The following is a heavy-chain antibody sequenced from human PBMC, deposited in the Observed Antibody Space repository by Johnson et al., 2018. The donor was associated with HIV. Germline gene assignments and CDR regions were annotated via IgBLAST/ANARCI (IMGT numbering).Heavy chain of an antibody. V-gene: IGHV3-43*01. J-gene: IGHJ3*02. D-gene: IGHD6-19*01. Sequence: VQLVESGGGLVQPGGSLRLSCAASEFSFDDYTTHWVRQGPGKGLEWVSLISWDGGSTYYGDFLKGRFTISRDNSKNSLYLQMISLRSEDTALYYCAKGGLGHTDAFDIWGQGTMVTVSS. CDR1: EFSFDDYT. CDR2: ISWDGGST. CDR3: AKGGLGHTDAFDI.